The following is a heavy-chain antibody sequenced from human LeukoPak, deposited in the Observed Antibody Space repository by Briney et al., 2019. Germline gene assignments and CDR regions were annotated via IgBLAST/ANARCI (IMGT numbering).Heavy chain of an antibody. J-gene: IGHJ4*02. D-gene: IGHD3-16*02. V-gene: IGHV4-39*07. Sequence: MSSETLSLTCTVSGGSISSSDYYWGWFRQPPGKGLEWIGSIYYTGGTYYNPSLKSRVTISVDTSKHQFSLKLSSVTAADTAVYYCARDSRTFGGLIASLDYWGQGTLVTVSS. CDR3: ARDSRTFGGLIASLDY. CDR1: GGSISSSDYY. CDR2: IYYTGGT.